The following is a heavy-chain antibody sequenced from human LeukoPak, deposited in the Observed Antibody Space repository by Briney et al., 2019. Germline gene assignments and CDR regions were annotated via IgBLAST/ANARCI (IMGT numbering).Heavy chain of an antibody. V-gene: IGHV3-15*01. J-gene: IGHJ4*02. CDR1: GFTLCNAW. Sequence: PGGSLRLSCAASGFTLCNAWMRWVRQAPGKVLEWVGRIKSKTDGGTTDYAAPVKGRFTISRDDSKNTLYLQMNSLKTEDTAVYYCTTDMQWVVRYWGQGTLVTVSS. CDR3: TTDMQWVVRY. D-gene: IGHD6-19*01. CDR2: IKSKTDGGTT.